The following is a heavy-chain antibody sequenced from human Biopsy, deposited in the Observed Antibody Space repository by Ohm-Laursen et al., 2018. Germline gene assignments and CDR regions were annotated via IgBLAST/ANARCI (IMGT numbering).Heavy chain of an antibody. CDR1: GDSINSSY. Sequence: PSETLSLTCAASGDSINSSYWSWIRQAPGKGLEWIGFISNSGNTNYNPSLKSRVTISADTSKNQFSLKLGSVTVADTAVFYCARRGSGGRSFDYWGQGSLVTVSS. V-gene: IGHV4-59*08. CDR3: ARRGSGGRSFDY. D-gene: IGHD2-15*01. CDR2: ISNSGNT. J-gene: IGHJ4*02.